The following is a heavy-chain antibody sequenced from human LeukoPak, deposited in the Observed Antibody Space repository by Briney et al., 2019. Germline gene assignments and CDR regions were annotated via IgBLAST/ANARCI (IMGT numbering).Heavy chain of an antibody. V-gene: IGHV4-30-4*01. CDR2: IYYSGST. J-gene: IGHJ3*02. CDR3: ATPRQVAGSWDGAFDI. Sequence: SQTLSLTCTVSGGSISSGDYYWSWIRQPPGKGLEWIGYIYYSGSTYYNPSLKSQVTISVDTSKNQFSLKLSSVTAADTAVYYCATPRQVAGSWDGAFDIWGQGTMVTVSS. D-gene: IGHD3-10*01. CDR1: GGSISSGDYY.